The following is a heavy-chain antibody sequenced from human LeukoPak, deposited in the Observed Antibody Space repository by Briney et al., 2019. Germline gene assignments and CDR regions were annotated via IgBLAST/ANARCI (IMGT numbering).Heavy chain of an antibody. CDR2: IYSSGST. CDR3: VKGRLLLAAY. Sequence: SETLSLTCTVSGGSISSGVYYWSWIRQPPGKGLEWIGYIYSSGSTYYNPSLKSRVTISVDTSKNQFSLKLSSVTAADTAVYYCVKGRLLLAAYWGPGTLVTVSS. D-gene: IGHD3-10*01. J-gene: IGHJ4*02. V-gene: IGHV4-30-4*08. CDR1: GGSISSGVYY.